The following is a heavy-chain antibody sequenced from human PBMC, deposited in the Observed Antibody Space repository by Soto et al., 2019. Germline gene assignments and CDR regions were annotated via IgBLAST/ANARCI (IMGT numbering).Heavy chain of an antibody. J-gene: IGHJ5*02. CDR2: IYYSGST. D-gene: IGHD2-15*01. V-gene: IGHV4-30-4*01. Sequence: SETLSLTCTVSGGSISSGDYYWSWIRQPPGKGLEWIGYIYYSGSTYYNPSLKSRVTISVDTSKNQFSLKLSSVTAADTAVYYCARSISGGSRFDPWGQGTLVTVSS. CDR1: GGSISSGDYY. CDR3: ARSISGGSRFDP.